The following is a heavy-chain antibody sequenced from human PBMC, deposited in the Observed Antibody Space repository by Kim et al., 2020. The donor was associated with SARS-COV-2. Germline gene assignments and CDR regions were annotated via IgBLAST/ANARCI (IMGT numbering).Heavy chain of an antibody. V-gene: IGHV4-4*02. CDR3: AINSAAFDI. CDR2: GST. J-gene: IGHJ3*02. D-gene: IGHD3-10*01. Sequence: GSTNYNPSLKSRVTISVDKSKNQFSLKLSSVTAADTAVYYCAINSAAFDIWGQGTMVTVSS.